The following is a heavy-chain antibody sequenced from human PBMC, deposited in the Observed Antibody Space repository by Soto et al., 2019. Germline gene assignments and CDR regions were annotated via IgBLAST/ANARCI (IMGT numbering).Heavy chain of an antibody. CDR3: ARLNRRWFDP. Sequence: PSETLSLTCTVSGGSISSSSYYWGWIRQPPGKGLEWIGSIYYSGSTYYNSSLKSRVTISVDTSKNQFSLKLSSVTAADTAVYYCARLNRRWFDPWGQGTQVTVSS. CDR1: GGSISSSSYY. CDR2: IYYSGST. V-gene: IGHV4-39*01. J-gene: IGHJ5*02.